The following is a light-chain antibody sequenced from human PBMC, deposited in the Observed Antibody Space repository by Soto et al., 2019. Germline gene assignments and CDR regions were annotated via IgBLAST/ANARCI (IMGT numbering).Light chain of an antibody. CDR1: SRDVGSYNL. CDR2: EGS. V-gene: IGLV2-23*01. Sequence: SALAQAAPLFGSPRQSISIYTPGNSRDVGSYNLVSWYQQHPGKAPKLMIYEGSKRPSGVSNRFSGSKSGNTASLTISGLQAEDEADYYCCSYAGSSTYVFGTGTKVTVL. J-gene: IGLJ1*01. CDR3: CSYAGSSTYV.